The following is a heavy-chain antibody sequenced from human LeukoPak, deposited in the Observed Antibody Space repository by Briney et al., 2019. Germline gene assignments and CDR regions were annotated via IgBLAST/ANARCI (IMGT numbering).Heavy chain of an antibody. CDR1: GFTFSSYA. J-gene: IGHJ4*02. Sequence: PGGSLRLSCAASGFTFSSYAMSWVRQAPGKGLEWVSAISGSGGSTYYADSVKGRFTISRDNSKNTLYLQMNSLRAEDTAVYYCAKDRSVAVAVTGVFDYWGQGTLVTVSS. V-gene: IGHV3-23*01. CDR2: ISGSGGST. CDR3: AKDRSVAVAVTGVFDY. D-gene: IGHD6-19*01.